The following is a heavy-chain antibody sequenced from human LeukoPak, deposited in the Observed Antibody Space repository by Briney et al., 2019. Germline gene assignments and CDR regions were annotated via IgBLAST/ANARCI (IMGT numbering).Heavy chain of an antibody. V-gene: IGHV4-30-4*01. Sequence: SETLSLTCNVSGDSITNGDYYWTWIRQSPGEGLEWLGYIYHSGSTLYLPSLESHLSLSVDTSKNQFSLTLTSVTAADSALFYCARGVRGRKWYYFDSWGRGTLVTVSS. D-gene: IGHD2-15*01. J-gene: IGHJ4*02. CDR1: GDSITNGDYY. CDR2: IYHSGST. CDR3: ARGVRGRKWYYFDS.